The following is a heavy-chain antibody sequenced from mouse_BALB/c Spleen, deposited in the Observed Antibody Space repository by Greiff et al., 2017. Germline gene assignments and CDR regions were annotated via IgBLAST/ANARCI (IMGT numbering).Heavy chain of an antibody. CDR1: GFTFSSYA. CDR3: ARDNGYYYFDY. D-gene: IGHD2-3*01. Sequence: EVKLVESGGDLVKPGGSLKLSCAASGFTFSSYAMSWVRQSPEKRLEWVAEISSGGSYTYYPDTVTGRFTISRDNAKNTLYLEMSSLRSEDTAMYYCARDNGYYYFDYWGQGTTLTVSS. CDR2: ISSGGSYT. V-gene: IGHV5-9-4*01. J-gene: IGHJ2*01.